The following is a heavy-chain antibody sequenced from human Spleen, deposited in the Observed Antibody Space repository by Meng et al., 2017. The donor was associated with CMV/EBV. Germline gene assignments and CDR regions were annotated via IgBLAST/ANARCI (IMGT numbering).Heavy chain of an antibody. V-gene: IGHV1-69*05. D-gene: IGHD4-23*01. Sequence: GTTFSTSGISWVRQAPGQGLEWMGGIIPTLGTANYAQKFQGRVTFTTDESTNTAYMEVTSLGSDDTAVYYCARVGGTMVVDGYFDYWGQGTLVTVSS. CDR3: ARVGGTMVVDGYFDY. CDR1: GTTFSTSG. CDR2: IIPTLGTA. J-gene: IGHJ4*02.